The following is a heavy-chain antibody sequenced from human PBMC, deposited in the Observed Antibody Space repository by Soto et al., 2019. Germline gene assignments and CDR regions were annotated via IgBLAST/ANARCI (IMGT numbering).Heavy chain of an antibody. CDR2: ISWNSGSI. V-gene: IGHV3-9*01. Sequence: GGSLRLSCAASGFTFDDYAMHLVRQSPGKGLEWVSGISWNSGSIGYADSVKGRFTISRDNAKNSLYLQMNSLRAEDTALYYCATPQGNTAGPYYYYHYGMDVWGQGTTITVSS. CDR3: ATPQGNTAGPYYYYHYGMDV. CDR1: GFTFDDYA. D-gene: IGHD2-2*02. J-gene: IGHJ6*02.